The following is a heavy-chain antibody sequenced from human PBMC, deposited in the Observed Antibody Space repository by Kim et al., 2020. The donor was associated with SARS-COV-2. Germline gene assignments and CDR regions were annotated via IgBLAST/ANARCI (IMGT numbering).Heavy chain of an antibody. CDR1: GGSISSSSYY. CDR2: IYYSGST. J-gene: IGHJ4*02. Sequence: SETLSLTCTVSGGSISSSSYYWGWIRQPPGKGLEWIGSIYYSGSTYYNPSLKSRVTISVDTSKNQFSLKLSSVTAADTAVYYCARHLWLFGSYYFDYWGQGTLVTVSS. V-gene: IGHV4-39*01. CDR3: ARHLWLFGSYYFDY. D-gene: IGHD1-26*01.